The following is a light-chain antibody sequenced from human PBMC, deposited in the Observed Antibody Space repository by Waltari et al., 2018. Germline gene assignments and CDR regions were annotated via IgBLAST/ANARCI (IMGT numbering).Light chain of an antibody. V-gene: IGLV2-11*01. CDR1: NNDIGAYND. CDR3: YSYRSGNIDV. Sequence: QAALAQPPSVSGSLGQSVTISCTGTNNDIGAYNDVSWYQQYPGTAPRLLIYDVRKRPPGVSSRFSASKSDNTASLTISGLQAEDEADYYCYSYRSGNIDVFGSGTKLTVL. CDR2: DVR. J-gene: IGLJ6*01.